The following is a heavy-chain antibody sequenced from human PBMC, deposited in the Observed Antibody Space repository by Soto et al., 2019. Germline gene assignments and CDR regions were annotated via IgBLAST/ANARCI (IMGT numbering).Heavy chain of an antibody. CDR3: ARESEDLTSNFDY. CDR2: ISSTTNYI. Sequence: AGGSLRLSCAASGLTFTRYSMNWARQATGKGLEWVSSISSTTNYIYYGDSMKGRFTISRDNAKNSLYLEMNSLRAEDTAVYYCARESEDLTSNFDYWGQGTLVTVSS. CDR1: GLTFTRYS. V-gene: IGHV3-21*06. J-gene: IGHJ4*02.